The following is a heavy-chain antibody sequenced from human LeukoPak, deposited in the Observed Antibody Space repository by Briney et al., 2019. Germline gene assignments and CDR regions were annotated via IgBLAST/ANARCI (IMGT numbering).Heavy chain of an antibody. J-gene: IGHJ4*02. D-gene: IGHD4-11*01. CDR1: GLIFSNCT. CDR2: ISGNGANT. CDR3: AKVLYSNYHSQILDY. V-gene: IGHV3-23*01. Sequence: PGGSLRLSCAAAGLIFSNCTMSWARQAPGKGLEWVSGISGNGANTYYADSVKGRFTISRDNSKNAQYLQMNSLRAEDTAVYYCAKVLYSNYHSQILDYWGQGTHVTVSS.